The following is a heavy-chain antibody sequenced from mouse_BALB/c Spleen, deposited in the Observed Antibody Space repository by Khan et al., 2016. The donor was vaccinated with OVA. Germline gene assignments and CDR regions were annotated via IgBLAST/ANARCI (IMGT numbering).Heavy chain of an antibody. J-gene: IGHJ1*01. D-gene: IGHD1-1*01. Sequence: EVQLQESGPGLVKPSQSLSLTCSVTGYSITSAYCWNWIRQFPGNKLEWMGYISYDGSNNYNPSLKNRISIPRDTSKNQFFLKLNSVTTEDTATVFCSMGGVVVPCWYFDVWGAGTTVTVSS. V-gene: IGHV3-6*02. CDR1: GYSITSAYC. CDR2: ISYDGSN. CDR3: SMGGVVVPCWYFDV.